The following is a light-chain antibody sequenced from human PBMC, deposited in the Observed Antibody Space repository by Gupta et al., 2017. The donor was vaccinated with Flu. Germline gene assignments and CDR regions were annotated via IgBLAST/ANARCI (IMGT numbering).Light chain of an antibody. V-gene: IGLV1-47*01. CDR2: RND. CDR1: NSNIGRNY. CDR3: AAWDDTLSGRGV. J-gene: IGLJ3*02. Sequence: QSVLTQAPSVTRTPGQRVTISCSGNNSNIGRNYVFWYQQLPGQAPKLLICRNDHRPSGVPDRFSGSKSATSASLAISGLRSEDEGHYYCAAWDDTLSGRGVFGGGTRVTVL.